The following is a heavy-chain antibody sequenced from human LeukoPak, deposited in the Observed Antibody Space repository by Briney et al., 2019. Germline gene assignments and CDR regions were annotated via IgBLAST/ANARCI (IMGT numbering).Heavy chain of an antibody. CDR1: GGSISSSSYY. CDR2: IYYSGST. CDR3: ARHGDCSGGSCYPGWFDP. J-gene: IGHJ5*02. D-gene: IGHD2-15*01. Sequence: SESLSLTCTDSGGSISSSSYYWGWIRQPPGKGLEWIGSIYYSGSTYYNPSLKSRVTISVDTSKNQFSLKLSSVTAADTAVYYCARHGDCSGGSCYPGWFDPWGQATLVTVSS. V-gene: IGHV4-39*01.